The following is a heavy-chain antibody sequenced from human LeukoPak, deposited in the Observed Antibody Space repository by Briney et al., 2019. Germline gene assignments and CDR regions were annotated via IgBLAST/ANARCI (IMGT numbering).Heavy chain of an antibody. Sequence: QPGGSLRLSCAASGFTVSSNYMSWVRQAPGKGLEWVSVIYSGGSTYYADSVKGRFTISRHNSKNTLYLQMSSLRAEDTAVYYCARNVDTAMVDAFDIWGQGTMVTVSS. J-gene: IGHJ3*02. CDR1: GFTVSSNY. V-gene: IGHV3-66*01. CDR2: IYSGGST. CDR3: ARNVDTAMVDAFDI. D-gene: IGHD5-18*01.